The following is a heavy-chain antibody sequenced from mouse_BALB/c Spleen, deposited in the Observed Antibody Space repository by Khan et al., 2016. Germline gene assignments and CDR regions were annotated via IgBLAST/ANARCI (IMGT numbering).Heavy chain of an antibody. CDR2: IRNKANGYTT. D-gene: IGHD2-3*01. CDR3: ARDCYYPYAMDY. Sequence: EVELVESGGDLVQPGGSLRLSCATSGFTFTDYYMSWVRQPPGKALEWLGFIRNKANGYTTEYSASVKGRFTISRDNSQSILYLQMNTLRAEDSATYYCARDCYYPYAMDYWGRGTSVTVPS. J-gene: IGHJ4*01. V-gene: IGHV7-3*02. CDR1: GFTFTDYY.